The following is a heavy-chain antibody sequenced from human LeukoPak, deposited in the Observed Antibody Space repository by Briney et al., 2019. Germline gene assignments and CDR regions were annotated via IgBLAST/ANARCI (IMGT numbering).Heavy chain of an antibody. J-gene: IGHJ4*02. Sequence: SETLSLTCTVSGGSISSSSYYWGWIRQPPGKGLEWIGSIYYSGSTYYNPSLKSRVTISVDTSKNQFSLKLSSVTAADTAVYYCARHELERQYFDYWSQGTLVTVSS. CDR1: GGSISSSSYY. D-gene: IGHD1-1*01. V-gene: IGHV4-39*01. CDR3: ARHELERQYFDY. CDR2: IYYSGST.